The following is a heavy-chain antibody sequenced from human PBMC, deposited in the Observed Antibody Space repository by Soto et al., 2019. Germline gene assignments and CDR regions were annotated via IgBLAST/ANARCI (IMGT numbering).Heavy chain of an antibody. Sequence: GGSLRLSCAASGFTVSSNYMSWVRQAPGKGLEWVSVIYSGGSTYYADSVKGRFTMSRDNSKNTLYLQMNSLRAENTAVYYCAGGMGGGYYSTYYYYGMDVWGQGTTVTVSS. J-gene: IGHJ6*01. CDR1: GFTVSSNY. CDR2: IYSGGST. D-gene: IGHD3-10*01. CDR3: AGGMGGGYYSTYYYYGMDV. V-gene: IGHV3-53*01.